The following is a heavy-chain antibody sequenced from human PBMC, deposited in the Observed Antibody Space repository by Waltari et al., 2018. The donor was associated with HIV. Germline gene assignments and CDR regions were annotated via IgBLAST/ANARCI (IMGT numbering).Heavy chain of an antibody. J-gene: IGHJ6*02. D-gene: IGHD1-26*01. Sequence: EVQLVESGGGLIETGGSLRLSCAASAFTVRSNYMSWVRQAPGKGLEWVSVIYSGGSRYYADSVKGRFTISRDNSKNTVSLHMNSLRAEDTAVYYCARDPRSSGYYGVDVWGQGTAVTVSS. CDR1: AFTVRSNY. CDR2: IYSGGSR. V-gene: IGHV3-53*01. CDR3: ARDPRSSGYYGVDV.